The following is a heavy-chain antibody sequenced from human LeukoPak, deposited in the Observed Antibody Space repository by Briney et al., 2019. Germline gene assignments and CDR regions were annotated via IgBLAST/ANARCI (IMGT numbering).Heavy chain of an antibody. CDR3: VRYYDPPVGDAFDI. D-gene: IGHD3-16*01. CDR2: INPDGSEK. Sequence: GGSLRLSCAASGFRFGSDWMSWVRQAPGKGLEWVANINPDGSEKYYVGSVKGRFTISRDNDKKSLYMRLNRLRADDTAVYYCVRYYDPPVGDAFDIWGQGTLVTVSS. J-gene: IGHJ3*02. V-gene: IGHV3-7*01. CDR1: GFRFGSDW.